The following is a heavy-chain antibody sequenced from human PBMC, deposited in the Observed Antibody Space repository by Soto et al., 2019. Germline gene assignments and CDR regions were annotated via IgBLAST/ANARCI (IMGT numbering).Heavy chain of an antibody. V-gene: IGHV1-2*02. D-gene: IGHD3-9*01. J-gene: IGHJ5*02. Sequence: ASVKVSCKASGYTFTVYYMHWVLQAPGEGLEWMGWINPNSGGTNYAQKFQGRVTMTRDTSISTAYMELSRLRSDDTAVYYCARDLHSRYFDCLSPQGASWGKGTLATVAA. CDR3: ARDLHSRYFDCLSPQGAS. CDR1: GYTFTVYY. CDR2: INPNSGGT.